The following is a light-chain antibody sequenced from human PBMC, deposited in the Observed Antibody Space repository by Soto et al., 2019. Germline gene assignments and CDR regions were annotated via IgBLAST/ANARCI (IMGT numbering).Light chain of an antibody. CDR2: VAS. CDR3: YQYGSSPHT. J-gene: IGKJ5*01. CDR1: QSVSSNY. V-gene: IGKV3-20*01. Sequence: EIVLTQSPGTLSFSPGERASLSCRASQSVSSNYLAWFQQIPGQAPRLLISVASSRATGIPDRFGGSGSGTDFTLTISRLEPEDFAVYYCYQYGSSPHTFGQGTRLEIK.